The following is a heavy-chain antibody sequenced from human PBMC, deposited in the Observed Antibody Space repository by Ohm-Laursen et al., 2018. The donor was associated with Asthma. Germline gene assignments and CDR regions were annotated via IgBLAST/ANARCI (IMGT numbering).Heavy chain of an antibody. D-gene: IGHD5-24*01. J-gene: IGHJ6*02. Sequence: SSLRLSCTASGFTFRSYAMHWVRQPPGKGLEWVSGITWNSGSIGYADSVKGRFTISRDNAKNSLYLQMNSLRADDTALYYCAKEFVERSSGYYYFGMDVWGQGTTVTVSS. CDR1: GFTFRSYA. CDR2: ITWNSGSI. CDR3: AKEFVERSSGYYYFGMDV. V-gene: IGHV3-9*01.